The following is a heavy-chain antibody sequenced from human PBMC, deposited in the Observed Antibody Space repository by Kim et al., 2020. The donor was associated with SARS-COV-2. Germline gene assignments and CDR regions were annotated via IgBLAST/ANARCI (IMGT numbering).Heavy chain of an antibody. CDR3: VKGAWLDY. CDR2: IKRPDDSA. J-gene: IGHJ4*02. D-gene: IGHD5-12*01. Sequence: GGSLRLSCVASGFSFGTFDMSWVRQTPGKGLKWVSVIKRPDDSAYYAESVKGRFTVSRDSARNTLYLQMNSLRVDDTAVYYCVKGAWLDYWGPGTLVTVSS. V-gene: IGHV3-23*01. CDR1: GFSFGTFD.